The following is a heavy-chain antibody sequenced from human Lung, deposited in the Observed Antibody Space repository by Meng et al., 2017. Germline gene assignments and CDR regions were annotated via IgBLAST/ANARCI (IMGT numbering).Heavy chain of an antibody. CDR3: ARFDISSSGRGDY. D-gene: IGHD1-26*01. Sequence: QGRRQEPGPGLVKPSGTLSLTCAVSGGSITSSTWWSWVRQTPGKGLEWFGEIFHSGSTNYNPPLESRVTISVDKSKNQFSLKVYSVTAADTATYYCARFDISSSGRGDYWGQGILVTVSS. CDR1: GGSITSSTW. J-gene: IGHJ4*02. V-gene: IGHV4-4*02. CDR2: IFHSGST.